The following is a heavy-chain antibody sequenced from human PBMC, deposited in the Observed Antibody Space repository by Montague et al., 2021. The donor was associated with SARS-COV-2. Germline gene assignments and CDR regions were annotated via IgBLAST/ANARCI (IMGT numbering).Heavy chain of an antibody. CDR3: ARSISGSGARDN. J-gene: IGHJ4*02. CDR2: IFYKGNT. Sequence: SETLSLTCTVSGGSLNKHYWSWIRKAPGKELEWLGNIFYKGNTNYNVXPWGRVSMSLDTPQNQFSLRLTSLTAADTAVYYCARSISGSGARDNWGQGILVTVS. CDR1: GGSLNKHY. D-gene: IGHD2-15*01. V-gene: IGHV4-59*11.